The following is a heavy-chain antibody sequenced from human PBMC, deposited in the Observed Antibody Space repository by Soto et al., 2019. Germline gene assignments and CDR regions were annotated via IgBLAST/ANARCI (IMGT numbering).Heavy chain of an antibody. D-gene: IGHD3-16*01. Sequence: EVQLLESGGGLVQPGGSLRLSCAASGFTFSSYAMSWVRQAPGKGLEWVSAISGSGGNTYYADSVKGRFTISRDNSKNTLYLQMNSLRTEDTAVYYCAKEGGRGGGCFDYWGQGTLVTVYS. V-gene: IGHV3-23*01. CDR1: GFTFSSYA. CDR3: AKEGGRGGGCFDY. CDR2: ISGSGGNT. J-gene: IGHJ4*02.